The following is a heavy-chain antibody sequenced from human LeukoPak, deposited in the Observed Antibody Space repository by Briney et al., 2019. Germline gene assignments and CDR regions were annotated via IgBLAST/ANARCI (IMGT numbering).Heavy chain of an antibody. CDR3: ARDLGYCGGDCYET. CDR1: GFTVRSNY. J-gene: IGHJ5*02. CDR2: IYSGGST. D-gene: IGHD2-21*02. Sequence: PGGSLRLFCAASGFTVRSNYMSWVRQAPGKGLEWVSVIYSGGSTYYADSVKGRFTISRDNSKNTLYLQMNSLRAEDTAVYYCARDLGYCGGDCYETWGQGTLVTVSS. V-gene: IGHV3-66*01.